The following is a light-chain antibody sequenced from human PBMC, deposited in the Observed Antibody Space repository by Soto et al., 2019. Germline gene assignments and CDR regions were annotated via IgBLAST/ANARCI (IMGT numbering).Light chain of an antibody. CDR1: KLGDKY. V-gene: IGLV3-1*01. CDR2: EDT. CDR3: QAWDSSSVV. Sequence: SYELTQSPSVSVSPGQTATITCSGDKLGDKYAYWYQQKPGQSPVVVIYEDTKRPSGIPERFSGSNSGNTATLTISGTQAXDEADYYCQAWDSSSVVFGGGTKLTV. J-gene: IGLJ2*01.